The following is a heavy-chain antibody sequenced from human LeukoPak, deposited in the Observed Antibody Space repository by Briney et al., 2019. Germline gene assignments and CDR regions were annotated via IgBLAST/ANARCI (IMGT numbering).Heavy chain of an antibody. CDR1: GFTFSSYA. Sequence: GGSLRLSCAASGFTFSSYAMSRVRQAPGKGLEWVSAISGSGGSTYYADSVKGRFTISRDNSKNTLYLQMNSLRAEDTAVYYCAKVPYYYGSGSYYGNWFDPWGQGTLVTVSS. D-gene: IGHD3-10*01. V-gene: IGHV3-23*01. CDR3: AKVPYYYGSGSYYGNWFDP. J-gene: IGHJ5*02. CDR2: ISGSGGST.